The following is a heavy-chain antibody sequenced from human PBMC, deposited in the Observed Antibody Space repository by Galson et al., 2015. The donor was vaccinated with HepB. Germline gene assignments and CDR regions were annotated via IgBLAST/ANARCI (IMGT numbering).Heavy chain of an antibody. V-gene: IGHV3-30-3*01. D-gene: IGHD1-26*01. CDR1: GFTFDSYA. Sequence: LRLSCAASGFTFDSYAIHWVRQGPGQGLDWVAAVSLDGSDEHYADSVMGRFTISRDNSKSMVYLQMSSLRLEDTGVYYCARDQKQWEPPGYYYYMDVWGKGTPVTVSS. J-gene: IGHJ6*03. CDR3: ARDQKQWEPPGYYYYMDV. CDR2: VSLDGSDE.